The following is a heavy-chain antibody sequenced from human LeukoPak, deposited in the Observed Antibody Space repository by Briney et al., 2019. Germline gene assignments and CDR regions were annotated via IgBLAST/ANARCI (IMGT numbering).Heavy chain of an antibody. CDR2: IIGGAGST. J-gene: IGHJ4*02. V-gene: IGHV3-23*01. Sequence: GGSLRLSCAASGFSFSSHGMSWVRQAPGKGLEWVSGIIGGAGSTYYADSVKGRFTISGDNSKNTLYLQMNSLRAEDTAVYYCATFYNPTLRLTYYFDYWGQGTLVTVSS. CDR3: ATFYNPTLRLTYYFDY. CDR1: GFSFSSHG. D-gene: IGHD2/OR15-2a*01.